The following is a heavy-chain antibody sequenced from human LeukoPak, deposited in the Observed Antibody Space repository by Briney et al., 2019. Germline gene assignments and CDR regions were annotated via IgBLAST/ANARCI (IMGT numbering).Heavy chain of an antibody. V-gene: IGHV3-48*04. CDR3: ARSPKAHCSSTSCYYYYGMDV. CDR2: ISSSSSPI. J-gene: IGHJ6*02. D-gene: IGHD2-2*01. Sequence: GGSLRLSCVASGFTFSSYSMHWVRQAPGPGLEWLSYISSSSSPIYYADSVKGRFTISSDNAKNSLYLQMNSLRAEDTAVYYCARSPKAHCSSTSCYYYYGMDVWGQGTTVTVSS. CDR1: GFTFSSYS.